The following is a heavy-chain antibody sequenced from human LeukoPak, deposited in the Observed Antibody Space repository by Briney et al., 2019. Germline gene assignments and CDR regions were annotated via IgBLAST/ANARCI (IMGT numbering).Heavy chain of an antibody. V-gene: IGHV3-30*02. Sequence: PGGSLRLSCAASGFTFSSYGMHWVRQAPGKGLEWVAFIRYDGSNKYYADSVKGRFTISRDNSKNTLYLQMNSLRAEDTAVYYCAKSGRTGAGYYYMDVWGKGTTVTVSS. CDR1: GFTFSSYG. D-gene: IGHD7-27*01. J-gene: IGHJ6*03. CDR2: IRYDGSNK. CDR3: AKSGRTGAGYYYMDV.